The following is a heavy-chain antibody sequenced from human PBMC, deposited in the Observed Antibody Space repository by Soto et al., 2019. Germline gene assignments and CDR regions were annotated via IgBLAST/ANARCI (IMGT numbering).Heavy chain of an antibody. CDR1: GYSFTNYW. CDR3: PRRSFGTTDAFDI. Sequence: GESLKISCKGSGYSFTNYWIGWVRQMPGKGLEWMGIIYPDDSDTRYSPSFQGQVTISADKSISTAYLQWSSLKASDTAMYYCPRRSFGTTDAFDIWGQGTMVTVSS. V-gene: IGHV5-51*01. CDR2: IYPDDSDT. J-gene: IGHJ3*02. D-gene: IGHD1-7*01.